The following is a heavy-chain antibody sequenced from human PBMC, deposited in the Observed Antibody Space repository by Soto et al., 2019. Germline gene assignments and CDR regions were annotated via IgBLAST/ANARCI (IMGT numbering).Heavy chain of an antibody. D-gene: IGHD5-18*01. Sequence: QVQLVQSGAEVKKPGASVKVSCKASGYTFTSYGISWVRQAPGQGLEWMGWISVDDGDTNYAQNFKGRVTMSTDTSTSTAYMEMRSLRSDDTAVYYCARDQVAKWAPGSAMVNYYYGMDAWGQGTTVTVSS. V-gene: IGHV1-18*04. CDR2: ISVDDGDT. CDR1: GYTFTSYG. J-gene: IGHJ6*02. CDR3: ARDQVAKWAPGSAMVNYYYGMDA.